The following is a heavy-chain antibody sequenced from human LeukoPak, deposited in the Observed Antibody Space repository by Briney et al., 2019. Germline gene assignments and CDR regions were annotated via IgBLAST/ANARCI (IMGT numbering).Heavy chain of an antibody. D-gene: IGHD3-22*01. CDR3: ARGVRGYYDSSGTEQY. J-gene: IGHJ4*02. Sequence: GGSLRLSCAASGFTFSSYWMSWVRQAPGKGLEWVANIKQDGSEKYYVDSVKGRFTISRDNAKNTLYLQMNSLRAEDTAVYYCARGVRGYYDSSGTEQYWGQGTLVTVSS. CDR2: IKQDGSEK. V-gene: IGHV3-7*01. CDR1: GFTFSSYW.